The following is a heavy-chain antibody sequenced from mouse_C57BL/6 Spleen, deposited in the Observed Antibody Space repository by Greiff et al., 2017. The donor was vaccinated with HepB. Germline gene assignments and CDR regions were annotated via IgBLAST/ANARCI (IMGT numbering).Heavy chain of an antibody. CDR3: ARAGTDYAMDY. Sequence: EVQGVESGGGLVKPGGSLKLSCAASGFTFSSYAMSWVRQTPEKRLEWVATISDGGSYTYYPDNVKGRFTISRDNAKNNLYLQMSHLKSEDTAMYYCARAGTDYAMDYWVQGTSVTVSS. CDR2: ISDGGSYT. CDR1: GFTFSSYA. J-gene: IGHJ4*01. V-gene: IGHV5-4*01. D-gene: IGHD3-3*01.